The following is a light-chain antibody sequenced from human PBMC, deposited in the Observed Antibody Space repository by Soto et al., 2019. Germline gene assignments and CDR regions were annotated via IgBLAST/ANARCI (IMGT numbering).Light chain of an antibody. CDR2: WAS. CDR1: QNILYKSKNKNY. V-gene: IGKV4-1*01. J-gene: IGKJ3*01. Sequence: DIVMTQSPDSLGMSLGERATINCKSSQNILYKSKNKNYLAWYQQKPGQPPKLLIYWASTRESGVPYRFSGSGSGTDFTLTINGLQAEDVAVYFCQQYHTTPFTFGPGTKVDIK. CDR3: QQYHTTPFT.